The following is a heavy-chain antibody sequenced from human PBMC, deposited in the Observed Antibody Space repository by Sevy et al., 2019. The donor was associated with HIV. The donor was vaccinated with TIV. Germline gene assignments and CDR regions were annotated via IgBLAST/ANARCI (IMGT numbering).Heavy chain of an antibody. CDR3: AIDRVWELGDAFDI. CDR2: MSGSGGST. J-gene: IGHJ3*02. CDR1: GFTFSSYA. V-gene: IGHV3-23*01. Sequence: GGSLRLSCAASGFTFSSYAMSWVRQAPGKGLEWVSGMSGSGGSTYYADSVKGRFAISRDNSKNTLYLQMNSLRAEDTAVYYCAIDRVWELGDAFDIWGQGTMVTVSS. D-gene: IGHD1-26*01.